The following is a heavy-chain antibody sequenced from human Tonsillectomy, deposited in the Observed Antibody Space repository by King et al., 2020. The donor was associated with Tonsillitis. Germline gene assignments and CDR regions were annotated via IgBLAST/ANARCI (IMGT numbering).Heavy chain of an antibody. D-gene: IGHD3-3*01. CDR3: ARGVRFLEWLLYLGWFDP. J-gene: IGHJ5*02. CDR1: GFTFSSYA. Sequence: VQLVESGGGVVQPGRSLRLSCAASGFTFSSYAMHWVRQAPGKGLEWVAVISYDGSNKYYADSVKGRFTISRDNSKNTLYLQMNSLRAEDTAVYYCARGVRFLEWLLYLGWFDPWGQGTLVTVSS. V-gene: IGHV3-30*04. CDR2: ISYDGSNK.